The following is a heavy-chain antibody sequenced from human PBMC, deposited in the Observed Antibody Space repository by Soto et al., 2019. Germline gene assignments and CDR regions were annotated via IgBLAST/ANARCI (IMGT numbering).Heavy chain of an antibody. CDR2: ISWNSGDI. J-gene: IGHJ6*03. CDR3: AKGNFAYYYYYMDV. Sequence: EVQLVESGGGLVHPGRSLRLSCAASGFTFDDYAMHWVRQAPGKGLEWVSSISWNSGDIGYADSVKGRFTISRDNAKNSLYLXMNXLXAXDTALYYCAKGNFAYYYYYMDVWGKGTTVTVSS. V-gene: IGHV3-9*01. CDR1: GFTFDDYA.